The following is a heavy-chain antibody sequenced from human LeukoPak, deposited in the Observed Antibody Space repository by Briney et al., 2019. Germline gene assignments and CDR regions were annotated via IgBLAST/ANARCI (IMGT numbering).Heavy chain of an antibody. Sequence: GASVKVSCKASGYTFTSYYMHWVRQAPGQGLEWMGGIIPIFGTANYAQKFQGRVTITADESTSTAYMELSSLRSEDTAVYYCARDYDSSGYYPEGGMDVWGQGTTVTVSS. CDR3: ARDYDSSGYYPEGGMDV. D-gene: IGHD3-22*01. CDR2: IIPIFGTA. J-gene: IGHJ6*02. CDR1: GYTFTSYY. V-gene: IGHV1-69*13.